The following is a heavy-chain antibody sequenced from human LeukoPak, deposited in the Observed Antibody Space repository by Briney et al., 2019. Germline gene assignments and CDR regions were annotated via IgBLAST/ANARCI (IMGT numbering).Heavy chain of an antibody. Sequence: SVKVSCKASGGTFISYAISWVRQAPGQGLEWMGRIIPILGIANYAQKFQGRVTITADKSTSTAYMELSSLRSEDTAVYYCARPPTDSSGYYYYYGMDVWGQGTTVTVSS. J-gene: IGHJ6*02. D-gene: IGHD3-22*01. CDR1: GGTFISYA. CDR2: IIPILGIA. V-gene: IGHV1-69*04. CDR3: ARPPTDSSGYYYYYGMDV.